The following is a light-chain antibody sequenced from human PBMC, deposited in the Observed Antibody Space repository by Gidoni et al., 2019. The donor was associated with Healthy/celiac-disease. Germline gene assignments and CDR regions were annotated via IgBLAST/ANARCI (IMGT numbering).Light chain of an antibody. J-gene: IGKJ4*01. CDR1: QRVNSY. V-gene: IGKV3-11*01. Sequence: IVLTQSPVTLSLSPGERATLSCRASQRVNSYLAWYQQKPGQAPRLLIYDASNRATGIPAGFSVSGSETDFALTISSLESEDFAVYYCQQRSNWPLTFXGXTKVEIK. CDR3: QQRSNWPLT. CDR2: DAS.